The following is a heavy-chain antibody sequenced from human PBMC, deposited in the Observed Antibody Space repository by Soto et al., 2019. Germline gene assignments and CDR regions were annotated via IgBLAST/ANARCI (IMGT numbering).Heavy chain of an antibody. D-gene: IGHD2-2*01. Sequence: SQTLSLTCAISGDSVSSNSAAWNWIRQSPSRGLEWLVRTYYRSKWYNDYAVSVKSRITINPDTSKNQFSLQLNSVTPEDTAVYYCARDRIIGYCSSTSCYGSYYYGMDVWGQGTTVTVSS. J-gene: IGHJ6*02. CDR2: TYYRSKWYN. CDR3: ARDRIIGYCSSTSCYGSYYYGMDV. V-gene: IGHV6-1*01. CDR1: GDSVSSNSAA.